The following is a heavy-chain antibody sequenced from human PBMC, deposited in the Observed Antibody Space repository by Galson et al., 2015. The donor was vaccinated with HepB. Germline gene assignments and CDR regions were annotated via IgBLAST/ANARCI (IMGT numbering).Heavy chain of an antibody. CDR3: ARDADPYEAPDY. V-gene: IGHV3-30*04. CDR1: GFTFSSYA. D-gene: IGHD5-12*01. CDR2: ISYDGSNK. J-gene: IGHJ4*02. Sequence: SLRLSCAASGFTFSSYALHWVRQAPGKGLEWVAVISYDGSNKYYADSVKGRFTISRDNSKNTLYLQMNSLRAEDTAVYYCARDADPYEAPDYWGQGTLVTVSS.